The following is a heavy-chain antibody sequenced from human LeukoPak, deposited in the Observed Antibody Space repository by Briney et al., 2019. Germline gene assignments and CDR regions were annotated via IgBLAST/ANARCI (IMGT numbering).Heavy chain of an antibody. J-gene: IGHJ6*02. CDR2: INSDGSST. V-gene: IGHV3-74*01. CDR3: ARGDDSSGYYPYYYYYYGMDV. CDR1: GFTFSSYW. Sequence: GGSLRLSCAASGFTFSSYWMHWVRQAPGKGLVWVSRINSDGSSTSYADFVKGRFTISRDNAKNTLYLQMNSLRAEDTAVYYCARGDDSSGYYPYYYYYYGMDVWGQGTTVTVSS. D-gene: IGHD3-22*01.